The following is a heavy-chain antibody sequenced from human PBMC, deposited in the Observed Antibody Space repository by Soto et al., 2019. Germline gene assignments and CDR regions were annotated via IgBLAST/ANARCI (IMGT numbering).Heavy chain of an antibody. Sequence: QVQLQESGPGLVKPSQTLSLTCTVSGGSVSSGGQYWSWIRQHPGKGLEWIGNIYYSGDTFYNPSRRSRITISVDTSTNQFALRLSSVTAADPAVYYCARRPPLFYFGLWGRGTLLTVSS. CDR3: ARRPPLFYFGL. CDR2: IYYSGDT. J-gene: IGHJ2*01. CDR1: GGSVSSGGQY. V-gene: IGHV4-31*03.